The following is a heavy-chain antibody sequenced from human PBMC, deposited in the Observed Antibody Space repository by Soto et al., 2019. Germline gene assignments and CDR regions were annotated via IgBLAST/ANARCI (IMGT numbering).Heavy chain of an antibody. CDR1: GGSISSYY. D-gene: IGHD3-10*01. CDR3: ARSLWFPYYYYYYGMDV. CDR2: IYYSGIT. V-gene: IGHV4-59*01. J-gene: IGHJ6*02. Sequence: SETLSLTCTVSGGSISSYYWSWIRQPPGKGLEWIGYIYYSGITNYNPSLKSRVTISVDTSKNQFSLKLSSVTAADTAVYYCARSLWFPYYYYYYGMDVWGQGTTVTVYS.